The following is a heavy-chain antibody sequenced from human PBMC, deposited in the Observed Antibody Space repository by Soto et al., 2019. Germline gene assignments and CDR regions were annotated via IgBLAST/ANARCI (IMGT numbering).Heavy chain of an antibody. D-gene: IGHD2-2*01. CDR3: ARRPLGPVADVGGDAFDL. Sequence: EVQLVESGGGLVQPGGSLRLSCAASGFTVSSNYMSWVRQAPGKGLEWVSVIYSGGSTYYADSVKGRFTISRDNSKNTLYLQMNSLRAEDTAVYYCARRPLGPVADVGGDAFDLWGQGTMVTVAS. CDR1: GFTVSSNY. V-gene: IGHV3-66*01. CDR2: IYSGGST. J-gene: IGHJ3*01.